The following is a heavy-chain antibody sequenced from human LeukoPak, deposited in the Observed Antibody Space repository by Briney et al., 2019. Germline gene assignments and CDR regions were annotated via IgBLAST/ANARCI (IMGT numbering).Heavy chain of an antibody. J-gene: IGHJ4*02. Sequence: SDTLSLTCTVSGGSISSYYWSWIRQPPGKGLEWSGYIYYSGSTNYNPSLKSRVTISVDTSKNQFSLKLSSVTAADTAVYYCAREDCSGGSCYCGIYWGQGTLVTVSS. CDR3: AREDCSGGSCYCGIY. CDR2: IYYSGST. V-gene: IGHV4-59*01. CDR1: GGSISSYY. D-gene: IGHD2-15*01.